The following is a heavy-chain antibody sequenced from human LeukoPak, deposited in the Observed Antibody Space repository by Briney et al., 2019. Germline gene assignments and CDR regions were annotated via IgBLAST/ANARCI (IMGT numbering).Heavy chain of an antibody. J-gene: IGHJ4*02. CDR3: ARGCYYERSGYCPFDY. CDR2: IYSGGGT. CDR1: GFIVSNNY. D-gene: IGHD3-22*01. Sequence: PGGSLRLSCAASGFIVSNNYMNWVRQAPGKGLEWVSIIYSGGGTYYADSVKGRFTISRDNSKNTLYLQMNNLRADDTAVYYCARGCYYERSGYCPFDYWGPGTLVTVSS. V-gene: IGHV3-53*01.